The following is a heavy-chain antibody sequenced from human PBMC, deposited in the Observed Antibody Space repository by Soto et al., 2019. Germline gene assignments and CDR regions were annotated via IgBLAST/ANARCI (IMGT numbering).Heavy chain of an antibody. D-gene: IGHD1-7*01. CDR2: ISGSSSST. V-gene: IGHV3-23*01. CDR1: GFTFSSYS. CDR3: AKDPQGRTGTRRLGWFDP. Sequence: PGGSLRLSCAASGFTFSSYSMNWVRQAPGKGLEWVSAISGSSSSTYYADSVKGRFTISRDNSKNTLYLQMNSLRAEDTAVYYCAKDPQGRTGTRRLGWFDPWGQGTLVTVSS. J-gene: IGHJ5*02.